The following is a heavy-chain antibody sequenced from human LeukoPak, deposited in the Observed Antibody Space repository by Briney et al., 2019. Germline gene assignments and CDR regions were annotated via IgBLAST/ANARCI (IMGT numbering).Heavy chain of an antibody. V-gene: IGHV3-74*01. CDR2: LNSDGNIT. D-gene: IGHD5-12*01. CDR3: AGGRLVATSKAVAIDY. Sequence: GGSLRLSCAASGFTFTNYWMHWVRQAPGKGPVWVSRLNSDGNITTYADSVRGRFTISRDNAKNTLYLQMNNLRADDTAVYYCAGGRLVATSKAVAIDYWGQGTLVTVSS. J-gene: IGHJ4*02. CDR1: GFTFTNYW.